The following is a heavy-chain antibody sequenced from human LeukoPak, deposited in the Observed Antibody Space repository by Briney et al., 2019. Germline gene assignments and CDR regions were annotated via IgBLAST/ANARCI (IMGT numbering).Heavy chain of an antibody. V-gene: IGHV3-30*02. J-gene: IGHJ4*02. CDR2: ITYDGSNK. CDR1: GFTFSNFG. CDR3: AKDFAVVTPFDY. Sequence: GGSLRLSCTTSGFTFSNFGMYWVRQPPGKGLEWVALITYDGSNKYYADSVKGRFTISRDNSKNTLYLQMNSLRAEDTAVYYCAKDFAVVTPFDYWGQGTLVTVSS. D-gene: IGHD4-23*01.